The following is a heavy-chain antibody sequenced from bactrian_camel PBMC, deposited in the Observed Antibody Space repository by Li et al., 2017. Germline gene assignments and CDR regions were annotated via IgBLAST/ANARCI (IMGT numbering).Heavy chain of an antibody. CDR1: GNTYSYNC. CDR2: MLVGRDST. CDR3: ATSASRPLTFPLRQANYGF. Sequence: DVQLVESGGGSVHSGGSLRLACQASGNTYSYNCMGWVRQRPDSEREGIAAMLVGRDSTYYADSVKGRFTISQDNAKKTAYLQMNNLTSDDTAMYYCATSASRPLTFPLRQANYGFWGQGTQVTVS. J-gene: IGHJ6*01. V-gene: IGHV3S40*01. D-gene: IGHD4*01.